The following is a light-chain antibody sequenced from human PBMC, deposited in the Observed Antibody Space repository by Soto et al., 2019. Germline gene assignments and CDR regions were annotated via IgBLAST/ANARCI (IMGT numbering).Light chain of an antibody. CDR1: SSDVGAYNY. CDR3: SSYASTSTAV. CDR2: EVN. J-gene: IGLJ1*01. V-gene: IGLV2-14*01. Sequence: QSALTQPASVSGSPGQSITISCTGTSSDVGAYNYVSWYQQHPGKAPKLMIYEVNYRPSGVSNRFSGSKPGITASLTISGLQAEDEADYYCSSYASTSTAVFGSGTRSPP.